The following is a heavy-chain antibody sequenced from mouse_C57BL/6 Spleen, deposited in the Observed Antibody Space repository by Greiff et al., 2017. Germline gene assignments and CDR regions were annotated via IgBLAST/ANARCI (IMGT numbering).Heavy chain of an antibody. CDR1: GYTFTSYW. V-gene: IGHV1-64*01. CDR3: ARETEKNYAMDC. CDR2: IHPNSGST. Sequence: QVQLQQPGAELVKPGASVKLSCKASGYTFTSYWMHWVKQRPGQGLEWIGMIHPNSGSTNYNEKFKSKATLTVDKSSSTAYMQLSSLTSEDSAVYYCARETEKNYAMDCWGQETSDTVSS. J-gene: IGHJ4*01.